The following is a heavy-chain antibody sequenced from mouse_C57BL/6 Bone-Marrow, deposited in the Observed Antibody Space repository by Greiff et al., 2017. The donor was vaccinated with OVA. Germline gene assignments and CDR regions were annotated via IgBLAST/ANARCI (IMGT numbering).Heavy chain of an antibody. V-gene: IGHV5-17*01. Sequence: EVQVVESGGGLVKPGGSLKLSCAASGFTFSDYGMHWVRQAPEKGLEWVAYISSGSSTIYYADTVKGRFTISRYNAKNTLFLQMTSLRSEDTAMYYCARGTGTVAMDYWGQGTSVTVSS. J-gene: IGHJ4*01. D-gene: IGHD4-1*01. CDR1: GFTFSDYG. CDR2: ISSGSSTI. CDR3: ARGTGTVAMDY.